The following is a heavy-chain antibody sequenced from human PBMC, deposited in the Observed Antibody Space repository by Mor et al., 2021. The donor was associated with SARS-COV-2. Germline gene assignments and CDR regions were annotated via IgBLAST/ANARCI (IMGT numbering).Heavy chain of an antibody. Sequence: KGRFTISRDNSKNILYLQMNSLRGEDTAVYYCAKTSGSKYFVRWGQGTLVTVSS. CDR3: AKTSGSKYFVR. J-gene: IGHJ1*01. V-gene: IGHV3-23*01. D-gene: IGHD3-9*01.